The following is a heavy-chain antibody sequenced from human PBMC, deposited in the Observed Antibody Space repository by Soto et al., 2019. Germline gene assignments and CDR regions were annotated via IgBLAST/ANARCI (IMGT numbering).Heavy chain of an antibody. Sequence: QVQLVESGGGVVQPGRSLRLSCAASGFTFSSYGMHWVRQAPGKGLEWVAVVWYDGSNKYYADSVKGRFTISRDNSKNTXFLQMNSLRAEDTAVYYCARDDHVGRSSGYWGYFDHWGQGTLVTVSS. J-gene: IGHJ4*02. CDR3: ARDDHVGRSSGYWGYFDH. CDR1: GFTFSSYG. CDR2: VWYDGSNK. D-gene: IGHD3-22*01. V-gene: IGHV3-33*01.